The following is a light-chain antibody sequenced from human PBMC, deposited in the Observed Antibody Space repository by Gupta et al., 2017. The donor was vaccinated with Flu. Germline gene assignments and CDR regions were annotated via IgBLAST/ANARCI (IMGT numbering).Light chain of an antibody. CDR2: DVS. CDR1: SSDVGGYNY. V-gene: IGLV2-11*01. Sequence: SVTISCTGTSSDVGGYNYVSWYQRHTGKAPKLVIYDVSKRPAGVPNRFSGSKSGNTASLTISGLQAEDETDYYCCSYASSSTWVFGGGTKLTVL. J-gene: IGLJ3*02. CDR3: CSYASSSTWV.